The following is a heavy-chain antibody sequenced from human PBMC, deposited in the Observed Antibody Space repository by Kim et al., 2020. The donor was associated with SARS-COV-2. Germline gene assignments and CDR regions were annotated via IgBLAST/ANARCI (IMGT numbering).Heavy chain of an antibody. CDR3: ARRRRYSSSSPGPFDY. J-gene: IGHJ4*02. V-gene: IGHV4-39*01. D-gene: IGHD6-6*01. Sequence: SLKSRVTISVDTSKNQFSLKLSSVTAADTAVYYCARRRRYSSSSPGPFDYWGQGTLVTVSS.